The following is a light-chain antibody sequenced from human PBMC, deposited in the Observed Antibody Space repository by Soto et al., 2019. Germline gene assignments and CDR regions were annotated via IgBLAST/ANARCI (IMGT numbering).Light chain of an antibody. J-gene: IGKJ1*01. CDR3: QQYQNLWT. CDR2: RAS. Sequence: VMTQYTATLSVSPGERATLSCRAGQTIYSNVAWYQQRPGQAPRLLIYRASTRATGVPARFSGSGSGTEFTLTISGLQSEDFALYYCQQYQNLWTFGQGTKVDIK. V-gene: IGKV3-15*01. CDR1: QTIYSN.